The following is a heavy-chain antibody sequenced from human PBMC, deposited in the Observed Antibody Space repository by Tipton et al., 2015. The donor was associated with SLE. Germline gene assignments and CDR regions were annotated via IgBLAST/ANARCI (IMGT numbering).Heavy chain of an antibody. CDR2: IYYSGST. Sequence: TLSLTCTVSRGSISSGDYYWSWIRQPPGKGLEWIGYIYYSGSTNYNPSLKSRVTISVDTSKNQFSLKLSSVTAADTAVYYCAKDPSSGTYKRYFMDVWGKGTTVTVSS. D-gene: IGHD1-26*01. CDR3: AKDPSSGTYKRYFMDV. CDR1: RGSISSGDYY. V-gene: IGHV4-61*08. J-gene: IGHJ6*03.